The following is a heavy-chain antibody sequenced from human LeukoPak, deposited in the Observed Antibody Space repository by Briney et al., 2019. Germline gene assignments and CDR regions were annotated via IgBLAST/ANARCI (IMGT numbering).Heavy chain of an antibody. Sequence: PSGTLSLTCTVSRGSISSYYWTWVRQPPGKGLKWIGYIYYSGPTNYNPSLKSRVTISVDTFKNQFSLKLSSVTAADTAVYYCASGRPLGFDYWGQGTLVTVSS. V-gene: IGHV4-59*01. J-gene: IGHJ4*02. CDR1: RGSISSYY. D-gene: IGHD1-26*01. CDR2: IYYSGPT. CDR3: ASGRPLGFDY.